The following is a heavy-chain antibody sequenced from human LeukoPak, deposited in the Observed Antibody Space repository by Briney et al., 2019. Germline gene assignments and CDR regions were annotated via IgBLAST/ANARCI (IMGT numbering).Heavy chain of an antibody. Sequence: SETLSLTCAVYGGSFSGYYWSWIRQPPGKGLEWIGEINHSGSTNYNPSLKSRVTISVDTSKNQFSLKLSSVTAADTAVYYCARGGTLLWFGLGGMDVWGQGTTVTVSS. CDR2: INHSGST. V-gene: IGHV4-34*01. CDR1: GGSFSGYY. J-gene: IGHJ6*02. D-gene: IGHD3-10*01. CDR3: ARGGTLLWFGLGGMDV.